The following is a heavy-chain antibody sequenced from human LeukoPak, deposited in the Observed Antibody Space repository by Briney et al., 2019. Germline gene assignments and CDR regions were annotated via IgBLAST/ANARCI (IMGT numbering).Heavy chain of an antibody. D-gene: IGHD6-13*01. V-gene: IGHV5-51*01. J-gene: IGHJ4*02. CDR1: GYSFTNDW. Sequence: GESLKISCKGSGYSFTNDWIGWVRQKPGKGLEWMGIIYPGDSDTRYSPAFQGQVTISTDKSISTAYLQWSRLKAADTAMYYCARQRGSSWPPDYWGQGTLVTV. CDR3: ARQRGSSWPPDY. CDR2: IYPGDSDT.